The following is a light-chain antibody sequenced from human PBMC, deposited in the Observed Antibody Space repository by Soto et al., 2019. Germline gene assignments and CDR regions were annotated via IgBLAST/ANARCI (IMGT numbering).Light chain of an antibody. CDR1: SVHSSYA. CDR2: LNSDGSH. CDR3: QTWGTGIGL. V-gene: IGLV4-69*01. Sequence: QSVLTQSPSVSASLGASVKLTCTLSSVHSSYAIAWHQQQPEKGPRYLMKLNSDGSHSKGDGIPDRFSGSSSGAERYLIISSLQSEDEADYYCQTWGTGIGLFGGGTKLTVL. J-gene: IGLJ3*02.